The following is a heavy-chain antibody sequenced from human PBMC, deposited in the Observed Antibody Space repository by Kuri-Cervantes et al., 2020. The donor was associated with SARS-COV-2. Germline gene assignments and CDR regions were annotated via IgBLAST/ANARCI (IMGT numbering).Heavy chain of an antibody. J-gene: IGHJ2*01. CDR1: GYSISSGYY. D-gene: IGHD4-11*01. Sequence: GSLRLSCTVSGYSISSGYYWGWIRQPPGKGLEWIGSIYHSGSTYYNPSLKSRVTISVDTSKNQFSLKLSSVTAADTAVYYCARDRKTVGWYFDLWGRGTLVTVSS. CDR3: ARDRKTVGWYFDL. V-gene: IGHV4-38-2*02. CDR2: IYHSGST.